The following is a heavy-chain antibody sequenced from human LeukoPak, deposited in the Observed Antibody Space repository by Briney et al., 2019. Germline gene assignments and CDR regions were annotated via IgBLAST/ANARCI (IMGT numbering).Heavy chain of an antibody. V-gene: IGHV4-38-2*01. Sequence: PSETLSLTCAVSGYSISSGYYWGWIRQPPGKGLAWIGSIYHSGSTYYNPSLKSRVTISVDTSKNQFSLKLSSVTAADTAVYYCARHRALRLNLDYRGQGTLVTVSS. J-gene: IGHJ4*02. CDR3: ARHRALRLNLDY. CDR2: IYHSGST. CDR1: GYSISSGYY.